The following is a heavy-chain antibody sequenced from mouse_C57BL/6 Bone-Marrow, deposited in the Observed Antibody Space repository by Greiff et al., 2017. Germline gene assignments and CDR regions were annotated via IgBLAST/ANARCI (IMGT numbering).Heavy chain of an antibody. J-gene: IGHJ2*01. D-gene: IGHD2-4*01. CDR1: GFSFNTYA. Sequence: EVMLVESGGGLVQPKGSLKLSCAASGFSFNTYAMNWVRQAPGKGLEWVARIRSKSNNYATYYADSVKDRFTISRDDSESMLYLQMNNLKTEDTAMYYCVSFYDYDGYYFDYWGQGTTLTVSS. V-gene: IGHV10-1*01. CDR2: IRSKSNNYAT. CDR3: VSFYDYDGYYFDY.